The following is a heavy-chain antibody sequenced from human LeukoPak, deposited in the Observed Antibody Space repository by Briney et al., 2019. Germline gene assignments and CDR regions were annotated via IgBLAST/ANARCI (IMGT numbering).Heavy chain of an antibody. D-gene: IGHD3-22*01. V-gene: IGHV3-23*01. J-gene: IGHJ6*03. CDR3: AKLGGGITMLVVVYYYYMDV. CDR2: ISGSGGST. CDR1: GFTFSSYA. Sequence: GGSLRLSCAASGFTFSSYAMSWVRQAPGKGLEWVSAISGSGGSTYYADSVKGRFTISRDNSKNTLYLQMNSLRAEDTAVYYCAKLGGGITMLVVVYYYYMDVWGKETTVTVSS.